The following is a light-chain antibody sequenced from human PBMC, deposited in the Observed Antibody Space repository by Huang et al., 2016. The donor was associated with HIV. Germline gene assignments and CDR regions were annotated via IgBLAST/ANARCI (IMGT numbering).Light chain of an antibody. V-gene: IGKV4-1*01. CDR2: GAS. J-gene: IGKJ4*01. CDR1: QSVLYSSNNKNY. CDR3: QQYYSTPPT. Sequence: DIVMTQSPDSLAVSLGERATINSKSSQSVLYSSNNKNYLAWYQQKPGQPPKLLIYGASTRESGVPDRFSGSGSGTDFTLTISSLQAEDVAVYYCQQYYSTPPTFGGGTKVEIK.